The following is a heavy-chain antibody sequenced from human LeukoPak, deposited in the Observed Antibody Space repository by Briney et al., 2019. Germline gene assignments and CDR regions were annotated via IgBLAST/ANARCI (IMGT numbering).Heavy chain of an antibody. D-gene: IGHD1-26*01. CDR1: GGSFSGYY. V-gene: IGHV4-34*01. Sequence: SETLSLTCAVYGGSFSGYYWSWIRQPPGKGLEWIGEINHSGSTNYNPSLKSRVTISVDTSKNQFSLKLSSVTAADTAVYYCARHVSGSKRRPPRNWFDPWGQGTLVTVSS. CDR3: ARHVSGSKRRPPRNWFDP. J-gene: IGHJ5*02. CDR2: INHSGST.